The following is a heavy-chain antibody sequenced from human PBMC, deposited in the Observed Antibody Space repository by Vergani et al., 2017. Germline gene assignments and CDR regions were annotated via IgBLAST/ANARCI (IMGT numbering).Heavy chain of an antibody. J-gene: IGHJ3*02. CDR1: GYTFTSYG. CDR3: ASSSGYSDAFDI. D-gene: IGHD3-22*01. CDR2: ISAYNGNT. Sequence: QVQLVQSGAEVKKPGASVKVSCKASGYTFTSYGISWVRQAPGQGLEWMGWISAYNGNTNYAQKFQGRVTMTRDTSISTAYMELSRLRSDDTAVYYCASSSGYSDAFDIWGQGTMVTVSS. V-gene: IGHV1-18*01.